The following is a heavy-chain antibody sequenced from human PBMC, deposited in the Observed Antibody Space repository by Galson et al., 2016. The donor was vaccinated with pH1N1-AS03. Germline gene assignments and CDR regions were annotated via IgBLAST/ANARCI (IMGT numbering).Heavy chain of an antibody. CDR1: GGSISSYY. CDR3: ARYRSSWTFYYGLDV. CDR2: IYYSGGT. Sequence: ETLSLTCTVSGGSISSYYWTWIRRPPGKGLEWIGHIYYSGGTDYNPSLKSRVTISVDTSKNQFSLKLSSVTAADTAVYYCARYRSSWTFYYGLDVWGQGTTVTVSS. D-gene: IGHD6-13*01. V-gene: IGHV4-59*01. J-gene: IGHJ6*02.